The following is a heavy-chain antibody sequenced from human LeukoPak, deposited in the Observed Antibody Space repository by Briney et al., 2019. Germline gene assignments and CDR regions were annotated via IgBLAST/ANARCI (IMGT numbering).Heavy chain of an antibody. Sequence: GGSLRLSCVVSGFTFNNHWMSWVRQAPGKGPEWVATIKTDGSEKYYVDSVEGRFTISRDNAKNSQYLQMNSLRAEDTAVYYCARGYDILTGYYSDYWGQGTLVTVSS. V-gene: IGHV3-7*01. D-gene: IGHD3-9*01. CDR1: GFTFNNHW. J-gene: IGHJ4*02. CDR3: ARGYDILTGYYSDY. CDR2: IKTDGSEK.